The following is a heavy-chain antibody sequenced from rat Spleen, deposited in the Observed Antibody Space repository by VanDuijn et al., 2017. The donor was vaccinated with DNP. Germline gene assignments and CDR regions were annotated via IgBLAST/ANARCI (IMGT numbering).Heavy chain of an antibody. V-gene: IGHV5-20*01. D-gene: IGHD4-3*01. Sequence: EVQLVESGGDLVQPGRSLKLACAASGFTFSDYYVAWVRQAPTKGLEWVAYIRYDGGSTYYRDSMKGRFTISRDNAKSTLYLQMNSLRSEDMATYYCTTEDNSGFDYWGQGVMVTVSS. CDR3: TTEDNSGFDY. J-gene: IGHJ2*01. CDR1: GFTFSDYY. CDR2: IRYDGGST.